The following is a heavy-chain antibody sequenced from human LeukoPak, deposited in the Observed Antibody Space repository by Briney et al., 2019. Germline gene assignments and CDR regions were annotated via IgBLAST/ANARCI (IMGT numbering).Heavy chain of an antibody. CDR2: SSSSGSTI. CDR1: GFTLSDYY. V-gene: IGHV3-11*01. Sequence: NPGGSLRLSCAASGFTLSDYYMSWFRQAPGKGLEWVSYSSSSGSTIYYADSVKGRFAISRDNAKNSLYVQMNSLRAEDTAVYYCARDLPRGNIVVVPAAMVGGWFDPWGQGTLVTVSS. CDR3: ARDLPRGNIVVVPAAMVGGWFDP. D-gene: IGHD2-2*01. J-gene: IGHJ5*02.